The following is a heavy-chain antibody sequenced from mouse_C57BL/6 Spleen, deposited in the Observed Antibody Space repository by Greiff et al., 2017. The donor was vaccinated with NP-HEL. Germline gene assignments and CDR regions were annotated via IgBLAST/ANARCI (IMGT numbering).Heavy chain of an antibody. V-gene: IGHV5-16*01. CDR2: INYDGSST. Sequence: EVQRVESEGGLVQPGSSMKLSCTASGFTFSDYYMAWVRQVPEKGLEWVANINYDGSSTYYLDSLKSRFIISRDNAKNILYLQMSSLKSEDTATYYCARGFYPYWYFDVWGTGTTVTVSS. CDR1: GFTFSDYY. J-gene: IGHJ1*03. CDR3: ARGFYPYWYFDV.